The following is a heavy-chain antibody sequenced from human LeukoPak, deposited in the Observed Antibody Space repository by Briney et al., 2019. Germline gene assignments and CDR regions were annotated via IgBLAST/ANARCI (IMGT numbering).Heavy chain of an antibody. V-gene: IGHV4-4*02. J-gene: IGHJ4*02. CDR2: IFHSGST. Sequence: SGTLSLTCTVSSGSIFNNNWWSWVRQPPGKGLEWIGQIFHSGSTSYSPSLKSRVTISMDKSKNQISLRLTSVTAADTAVYYCARASYYDFWSGYLFDYWAREPWSPSPQ. CDR3: ARASYYDFWSGYLFDY. D-gene: IGHD3-3*01. CDR1: SGSIFNNNW.